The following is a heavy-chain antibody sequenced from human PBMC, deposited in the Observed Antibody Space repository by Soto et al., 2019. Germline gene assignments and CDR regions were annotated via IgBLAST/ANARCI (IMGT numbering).Heavy chain of an antibody. D-gene: IGHD2-21*01. CDR1: GGSISSYY. CDR3: ARDKAPRRNWHDS. V-gene: IGHV4-59*01. Sequence: PSETLSLTCTVSGGSISSYYWSWIRQPTGKGLEWIGYIYYSGSTNYNPSLKSRVTISVDTSKNQFSLKLSSVTAADTAVYYCARDKAPRRNWHDSWGQGSLVTVSA. CDR2: IYYSGST. J-gene: IGHJ5*01.